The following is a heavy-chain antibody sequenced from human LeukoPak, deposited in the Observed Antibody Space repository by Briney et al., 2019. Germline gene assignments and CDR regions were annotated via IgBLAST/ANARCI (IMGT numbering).Heavy chain of an antibody. D-gene: IGHD1-26*01. V-gene: IGHV4-61*01. CDR1: GGSFSSGSYY. CDR3: AAEVGDYVDY. Sequence: SETLSLTCTVSGGSFSSGSYYWNWIRQPPGKGLEWIGYIYYSGSTNYNPSLKSRVTISVDTSKNQFSLKLSSVTAADTAVYYCAAEVGDYVDYWGQGTLVTVSS. J-gene: IGHJ4*02. CDR2: IYYSGST.